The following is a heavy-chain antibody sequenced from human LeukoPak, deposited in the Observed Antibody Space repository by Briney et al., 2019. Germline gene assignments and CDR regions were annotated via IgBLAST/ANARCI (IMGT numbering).Heavy chain of an antibody. Sequence: ASVKVSCKVSGYTLTELSMHWVRQAPGKGLEWMGGFDPEDGETIYAQKFQGRVTMTEEPSTDTAYMELSSLRSEDTAVYYCAASIVVVPAATGYYYGMDVWGQGTTVTVSS. D-gene: IGHD2-2*01. CDR1: GYTLTELS. CDR2: FDPEDGET. J-gene: IGHJ6*02. CDR3: AASIVVVPAATGYYYGMDV. V-gene: IGHV1-24*01.